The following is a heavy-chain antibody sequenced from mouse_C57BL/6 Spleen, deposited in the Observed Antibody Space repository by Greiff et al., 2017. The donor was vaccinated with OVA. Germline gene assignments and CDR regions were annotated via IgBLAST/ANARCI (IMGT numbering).Heavy chain of an antibody. Sequence: QVQLQQSGAELARPGASVKLSCKASGYTFTSYGISWVKQRPGQGLEWIGEIYPRSGNTYYNEKFKGKATLTADKSSSTAYMELRSLTSEDSAVYFCARCYDGSAMDYWGQGTSVTVSS. CDR3: ARCYDGSAMDY. V-gene: IGHV1-81*01. J-gene: IGHJ4*01. D-gene: IGHD2-3*01. CDR2: IYPRSGNT. CDR1: GYTFTSYG.